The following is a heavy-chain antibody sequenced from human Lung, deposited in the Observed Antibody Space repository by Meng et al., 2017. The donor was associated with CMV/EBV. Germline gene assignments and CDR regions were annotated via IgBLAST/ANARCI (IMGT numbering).Heavy chain of an antibody. D-gene: IGHD6-13*01. CDR1: GDSMNNYY. CDR3: ARGGRGAAAGQDY. V-gene: IGHV4-59*01. J-gene: IGHJ4*02. Sequence: SETLSLTCTVSGDSMNNYYWNWIRQPPGKGLEWIGYMYYSGSTNYNPSLKSRVTISVDTSKNQFSLILSSVTAADTAVYYCARGGRGAAAGQDYWGQRPLVTVSS. CDR2: MYYSGST.